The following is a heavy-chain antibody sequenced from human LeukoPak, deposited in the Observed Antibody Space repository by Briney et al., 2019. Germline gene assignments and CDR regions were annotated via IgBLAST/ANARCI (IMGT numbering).Heavy chain of an antibody. Sequence: PGGSLRLSCAASGFSVSRYAMRWVRQAPGRGRAWVSAISVCGGNTYYTDSVKGRFTISRENSKNTLYLQMNSPRAEDTAVYYCAKDSPAYGDYVGDAFDIWGQGTMVTASS. D-gene: IGHD4-17*01. CDR3: AKDSPAYGDYVGDAFDI. J-gene: IGHJ3*02. CDR2: ISVCGGNT. V-gene: IGHV3-23*01. CDR1: GFSVSRYA.